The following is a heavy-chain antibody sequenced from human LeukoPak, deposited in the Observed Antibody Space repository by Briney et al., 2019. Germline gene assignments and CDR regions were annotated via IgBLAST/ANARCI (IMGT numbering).Heavy chain of an antibody. D-gene: IGHD1-14*01. CDR2: FDPEDGET. J-gene: IGHJ4*02. CDR1: GYTPTSVA. V-gene: IGHV1-24*01. CDR3: ATTVVGVTGTGH. Sequence: ASVKVSCKVSGYTPTSVAMPWVRQAPGKGLEWMGGFDPEDGETIYAQKFQGRVTMTEDTSIHTAYMELSSLRSEDTAVYYCATTVVGVTGTGHWGQGTPVTVSS.